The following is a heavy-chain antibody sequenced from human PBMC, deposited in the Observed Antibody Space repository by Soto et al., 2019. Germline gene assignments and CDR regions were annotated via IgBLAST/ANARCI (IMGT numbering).Heavy chain of an antibody. J-gene: IGHJ5*02. CDR2: ISSSSSTT. V-gene: IGHV3-48*01. D-gene: IGHD2-15*01. CDR1: GFTFSSYS. CDR3: ARDGCSGSNCLNWFDP. Sequence: GGSLRLSCAASGFTFSSYSMNWVRQAPGKGLEWVSYISSSSSTTYYADSVKGRFTISRDNAKNSLYLQMNSLRAEDTAVYYCARDGCSGSNCLNWFDPWGQGTLVTVSS.